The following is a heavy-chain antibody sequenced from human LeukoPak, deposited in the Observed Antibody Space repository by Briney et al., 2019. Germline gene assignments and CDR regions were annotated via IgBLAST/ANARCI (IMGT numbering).Heavy chain of an antibody. V-gene: IGHV4-34*01. CDR1: GGSFSGYY. J-gene: IGHJ1*01. Sequence: PSETLSLTCAVYGGSFSGYYWSWIRQPPGKGLEWIGEINHSGSTNYKPSLKSRVTISVDTSKNQFSLKLSSVTAADTAVYYCARGPSLRLVGRYCSSTSCSPSSEYFQHWGQGTLVTVSS. CDR2: INHSGST. CDR3: ARGPSLRLVGRYCSSTSCSPSSEYFQH. D-gene: IGHD2-2*01.